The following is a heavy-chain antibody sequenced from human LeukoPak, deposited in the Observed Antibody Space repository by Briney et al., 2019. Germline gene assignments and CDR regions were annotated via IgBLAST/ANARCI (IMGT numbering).Heavy chain of an antibody. D-gene: IGHD6-19*01. CDR3: ARERRQWQPFDI. J-gene: IGHJ3*02. V-gene: IGHV3-48*04. Sequence: PGGSLRLSCAASGLTFSSYAMNWVRQAPGKGLEWISYISSSGGTIYYADSVKGRFTISRDNTDNSLFLQMSSLRAEDTAVYYCARERRQWQPFDIWGQGTMVTVSS. CDR2: ISSSGGTI. CDR1: GLTFSSYA.